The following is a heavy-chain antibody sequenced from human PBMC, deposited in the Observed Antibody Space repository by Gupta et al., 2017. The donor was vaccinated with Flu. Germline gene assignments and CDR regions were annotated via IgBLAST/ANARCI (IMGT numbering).Heavy chain of an antibody. J-gene: IGHJ4*02. Sequence: QVQLQQWGAGLLKPSETLSLTYAVYGGSFSGYYWSWIRQPPGKGLEWIGEINHSGSTNYNPSLKSRVTISVDTSKNQFSLKLSSVTAADTAVYYCARSRRYQLLPFDYWGQGTLVTVSS. V-gene: IGHV4-34*01. D-gene: IGHD2-2*01. CDR3: ARSRRYQLLPFDY. CDR2: INHSGST. CDR1: GGSFSGYY.